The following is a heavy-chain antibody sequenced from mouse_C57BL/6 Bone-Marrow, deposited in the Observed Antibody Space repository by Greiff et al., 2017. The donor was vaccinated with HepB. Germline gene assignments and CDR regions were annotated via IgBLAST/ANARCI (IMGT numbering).Heavy chain of an antibody. CDR1: GYTFTSYW. J-gene: IGHJ1*03. CDR2: INPSSGYT. D-gene: IGHD2-4*01. CDR3: ARVRGDYDGYFDV. Sequence: VQLVESGAELAKPGASVKLSCKASGYTFTSYWMHWVKQRPGQGLEWIGYINPSSGYTKYNQKFKDKATLTADKSSSTAYMQLSSLTYEDSAVYYCARVRGDYDGYFDVWGTGTTVTVSS. V-gene: IGHV1-7*01.